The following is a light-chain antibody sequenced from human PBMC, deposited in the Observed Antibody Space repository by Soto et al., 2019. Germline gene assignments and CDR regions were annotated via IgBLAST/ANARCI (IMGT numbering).Light chain of an antibody. CDR1: QSISSW. V-gene: IGKV1-5*03. CDR2: KAS. CDR3: QHYKSYPWT. J-gene: IGKJ1*01. Sequence: DIQMTQSPSTLSASVGDRVTITCRASQSISSWLAWYQQKPGKAPKLLIYKASSLQSGVPSRFSGGGSETEFTLTISSLQPDDFATYYCQHYKSYPWTFGEGTKVEIK.